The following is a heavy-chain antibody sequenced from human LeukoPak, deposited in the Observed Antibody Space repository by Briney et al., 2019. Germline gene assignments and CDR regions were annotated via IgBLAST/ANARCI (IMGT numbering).Heavy chain of an antibody. V-gene: IGHV4-39*01. CDR1: GGSVSSRSYY. J-gene: IGHJ4*02. D-gene: IGHD4-23*01. CDR2: FYYSGIT. CDR3: ATLALMPARGKEFDY. Sequence: SQTLSLTCTVSGGSVSSRSYYWSWIRQPPGKGLAWIGSFYYSGITYYNPSLKSRVTISVDTSKNQFSLNLTSVTAADTAVYYCATLALMPARGKEFDYWGQGTLVTVSS.